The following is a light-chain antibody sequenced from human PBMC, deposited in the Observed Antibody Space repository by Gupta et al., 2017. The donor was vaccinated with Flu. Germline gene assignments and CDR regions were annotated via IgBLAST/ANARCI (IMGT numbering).Light chain of an antibody. J-gene: IGLJ3*02. CDR2: EVT. Sequence: QSALTQPPSASVSPGQSVTISCTGTSSDVGGYNYVSWYQQHPGKAPKLMIYEVTKRPSGVPDRFSGSKSGNTASLTVSGLQAEDEAGYYCSSYAGSNNLVFGGGTKLTVL. CDR3: SSYAGSNNLV. CDR1: SSDVGGYNY. V-gene: IGLV2-8*01.